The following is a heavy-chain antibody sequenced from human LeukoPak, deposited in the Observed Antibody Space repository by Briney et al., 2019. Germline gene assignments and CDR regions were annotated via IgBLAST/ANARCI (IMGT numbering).Heavy chain of an antibody. V-gene: IGHV3-74*01. CDR3: ARGGTSGGAPDYYYYMDV. Sequence: GGSLRLSCAASGFTFSNSWMHWVRQAPGKGLVWVSIIKSDGSTIYADSVKGRFTISRDNAKNSLYLQMNSLRAEDTGVYYCARGGTSGGAPDYYYYMDVWGKGTTVTVSS. CDR2: IKSDGST. CDR1: GFTFSNSW. J-gene: IGHJ6*03. D-gene: IGHD6-19*01.